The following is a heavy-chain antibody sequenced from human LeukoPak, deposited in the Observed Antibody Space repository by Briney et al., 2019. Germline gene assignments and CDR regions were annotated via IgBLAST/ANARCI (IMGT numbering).Heavy chain of an antibody. V-gene: IGHV1-18*01. J-gene: IGHJ5*02. CDR2: ISAYNGNT. Sequence: ASVKVSCKASGYTFSSYAITWVRQAPGQGLEWMGWISAYNGNTNYAQKLQGRVTMTTDTSTSTAYMELRSLRSDDTAVYYCARDRTSIPNWFDPWGQGTLVTVSS. CDR1: GYTFSSYA. CDR3: ARDRTSIPNWFDP. D-gene: IGHD2-2*01.